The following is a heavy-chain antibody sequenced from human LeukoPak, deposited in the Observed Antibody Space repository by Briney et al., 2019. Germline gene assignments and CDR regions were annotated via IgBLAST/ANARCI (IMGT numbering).Heavy chain of an antibody. V-gene: IGHV4-59*08. D-gene: IGHD6-25*01. CDR2: IYNSGST. CDR3: ARSAIDAFDI. J-gene: IGHJ3*02. Sequence: PSETLSLTCTVSGGSISSYYWSWIRQPPGKGLECIGHIYNSGSTNYNPSLKSRVSISVDTSKNQFSLKLSSVTAAGTAVYYCARSAIDAFDIWGEGTMVTVSS. CDR1: GGSISSYY.